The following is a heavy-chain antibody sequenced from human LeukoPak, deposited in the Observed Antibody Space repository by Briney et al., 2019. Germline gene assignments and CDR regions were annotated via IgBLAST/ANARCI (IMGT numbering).Heavy chain of an antibody. Sequence: GGSLRLSCAASGFTFSSYAMSWVRQAPGKGLEWVSGISSSGGSTYDADSVKGRFTISRDNSKNTPYLQMSSLRAEDTAVYYCAKVSGLRSGLYYFDYWGQGTLVTVSS. D-gene: IGHD3-10*01. CDR1: GFTFSSYA. CDR3: AKVSGLRSGLYYFDY. V-gene: IGHV3-23*01. CDR2: ISSSGGST. J-gene: IGHJ4*02.